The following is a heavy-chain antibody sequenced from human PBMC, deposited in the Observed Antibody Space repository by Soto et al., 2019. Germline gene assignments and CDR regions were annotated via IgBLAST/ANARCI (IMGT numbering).Heavy chain of an antibody. D-gene: IGHD3-22*01. CDR1: GYTFTNYY. CDR2: IKPNSGET. Sequence: ASVKVSCTASGYTFTNYYMHWVRQAPGQGLEWMGIIKPNSGETSYAQKFQGRVTMTRDTSTSTAYMELSSLRSEDTAVYYCAREYYDSSGYYYFGFGYWGQGTLVTVSS. CDR3: AREYYDSSGYYYFGFGY. J-gene: IGHJ4*02. V-gene: IGHV1-46*01.